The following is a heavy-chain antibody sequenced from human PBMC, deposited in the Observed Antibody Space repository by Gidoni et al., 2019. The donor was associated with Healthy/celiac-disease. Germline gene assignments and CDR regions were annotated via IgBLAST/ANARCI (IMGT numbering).Heavy chain of an antibody. CDR1: GFTFSSDA. Sequence: EVQLLESGGGLVQPGGSLRLACVASGFTFSSDAMSWVRQAPGKGLEWVSAISGSGGSTYNADAVKGRFTISRDNSKNTLYLQMNSLRAEDTDVYYCAKAAEYYDFWSGYYTYYFDYWGQGTLVTVSS. J-gene: IGHJ4*02. CDR3: AKAAEYYDFWSGYYTYYFDY. CDR2: ISGSGGST. D-gene: IGHD3-3*01. V-gene: IGHV3-23*01.